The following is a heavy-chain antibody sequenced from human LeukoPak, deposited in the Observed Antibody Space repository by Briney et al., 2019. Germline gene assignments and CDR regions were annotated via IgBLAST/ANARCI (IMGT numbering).Heavy chain of an antibody. D-gene: IGHD6-19*01. Sequence: PGGSLRLSCAASGFTVSSNYMSWVRQGPGKGLECVSVISNDGDTYYADSVKGRFTISRDNSKNTLYLQTNSLRAEDTAVYYCAKNSIAVAGTSGAFDIWGQGTMVTVSS. J-gene: IGHJ3*02. CDR3: AKNSIAVAGTSGAFDI. CDR2: ISNDGDT. V-gene: IGHV3-53*01. CDR1: GFTVSSNY.